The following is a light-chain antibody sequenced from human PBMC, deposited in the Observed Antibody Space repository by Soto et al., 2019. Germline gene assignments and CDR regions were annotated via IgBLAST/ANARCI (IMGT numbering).Light chain of an antibody. J-gene: IGKJ1*01. V-gene: IGKV3-20*01. Sequence: EIVLTQSPGTLSLSPGERATLSCRASQSVSSSYLAWYHQKPGQAPRLLIYGASSRATGIPDRFSGSGSGTDLTLTISRLEPEDCAVYYCHQYCGSPPTLGQGTKVEIK. CDR2: GAS. CDR3: HQYCGSPPT. CDR1: QSVSSSY.